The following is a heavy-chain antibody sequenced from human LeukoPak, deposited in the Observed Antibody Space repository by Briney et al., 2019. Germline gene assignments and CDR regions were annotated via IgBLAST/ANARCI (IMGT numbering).Heavy chain of an antibody. CDR1: GFTFSSYG. V-gene: IGHV3-30*02. D-gene: IGHD6-13*01. CDR3: AKDAGGFKAAAGSDY. CDR2: IRYDGSNK. Sequence: GGSLRLSCAASGFTFSSYGMHWVRQAPGKGLEWVAFIRYDGSNKYYADSVKGRFTISRDNSKNTLYLQMNSLRAEDTAVYYCAKDAGGFKAAAGSDYWGQGTLVTVSS. J-gene: IGHJ4*02.